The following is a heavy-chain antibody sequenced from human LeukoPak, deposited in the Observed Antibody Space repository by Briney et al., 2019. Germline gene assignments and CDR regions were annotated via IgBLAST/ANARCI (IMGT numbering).Heavy chain of an antibody. J-gene: IGHJ4*02. Sequence: GGSLRLSCAASGFTFTRSAMGWVRQAPGKGLEWVSCITNSGGGTYYADSVKGWFTISRDNSKNTLYLQMNSLRAEDTAVYYCAKDLWTDSSGWNYFDYWGQGTLVTVSS. CDR2: ITNSGGGT. V-gene: IGHV3-23*01. CDR3: AKDLWTDSSGWNYFDY. D-gene: IGHD6-19*01. CDR1: GFTFTRSA.